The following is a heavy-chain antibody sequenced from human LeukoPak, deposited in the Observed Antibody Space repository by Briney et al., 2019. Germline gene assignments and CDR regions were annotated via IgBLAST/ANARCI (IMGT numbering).Heavy chain of an antibody. V-gene: IGHV5-10-1*01. J-gene: IGHJ3*02. CDR1: GYSFTTYW. CDR2: IDPSDSYT. D-gene: IGHD6-19*01. CDR3: ARHLRVWGQWLDMDAFDI. Sequence: GESLKISCQGSGYSFTTYWISWVRQMPGKGLEWMGRIDPSDSYTNYSPSFQGHVTISADKSISTAYLQWSSLKASDTAMYYCARHLRVWGQWLDMDAFDIWGQGTMVTVSS.